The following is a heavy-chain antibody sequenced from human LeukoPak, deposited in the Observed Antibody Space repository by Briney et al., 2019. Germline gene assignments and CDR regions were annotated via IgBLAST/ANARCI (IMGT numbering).Heavy chain of an antibody. D-gene: IGHD5-12*01. CDR1: GGSISSYY. V-gene: IGHV4-59*01. J-gene: IGHJ6*02. CDR3: AAKRNIVATGLDV. CDR2: IYYSGST. Sequence: SETLSLTCTVSGGSISSYYWSWIWQPPGKELEWIGYIYYSGSTNYNPSLKSRVTISVDTSKNQFSLKLSSVTAADTAVYYCAAKRNIVATGLDVWGQGTTVTVSS.